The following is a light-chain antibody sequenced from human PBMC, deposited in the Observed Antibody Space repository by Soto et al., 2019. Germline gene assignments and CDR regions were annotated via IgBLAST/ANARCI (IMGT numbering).Light chain of an antibody. CDR2: KAS. V-gene: IGKV1-5*03. CDR1: QTISSW. J-gene: IGKJ1*01. CDR3: PHYNSYSEA. Sequence: DNRMCQSPSTVSGYVGDRDTIHCRASQTISSWLAWYQQKPGKAPKLLIYKASTLKSGVPSRFSGSGSGTEFTLTISSLQPDDFATYYCPHYNSYSEASGQGTNVDIK.